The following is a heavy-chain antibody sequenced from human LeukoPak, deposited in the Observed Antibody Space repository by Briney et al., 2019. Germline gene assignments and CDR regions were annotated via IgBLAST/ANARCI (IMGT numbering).Heavy chain of an antibody. CDR3: ANRLLRSGTGAFDI. Sequence: PSETLSLTCTVSGDSVSRGYYCGWIRQPPGKGLEWIGSISHGGAAHDSVTTFYNPSLKSRVTMSVDTSKNQFSLRLTSVTAADTALYFCANRLLRSGTGAFDIWGQGTVVIVSS. CDR2: ISHGGAAHDSVTT. CDR1: GDSVSRGYY. V-gene: IGHV4-38-2*02. J-gene: IGHJ3*02. D-gene: IGHD1-1*01.